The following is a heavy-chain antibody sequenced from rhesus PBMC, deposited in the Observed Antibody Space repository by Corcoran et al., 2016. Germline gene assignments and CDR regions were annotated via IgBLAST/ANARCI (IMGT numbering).Heavy chain of an antibody. Sequence: EVQLVESGGGLVQPGGSLRLSCAASGFTFSDHYMDWVRQAPGKGLDGVLIISGSSSSTDYPDSVKGRFTIARDNAKNTLYLQMNSPRAEDTAVYYCAREDSYSYFDYWGQGVLVTVSS. CDR3: AREDSYSYFDY. CDR2: ISGSSSST. D-gene: IGHD5-36*02. CDR1: GFTFSDHY. J-gene: IGHJ4*01. V-gene: IGHV3-37*01.